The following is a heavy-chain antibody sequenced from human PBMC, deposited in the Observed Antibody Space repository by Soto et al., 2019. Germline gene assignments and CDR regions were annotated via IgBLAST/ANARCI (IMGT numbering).Heavy chain of an antibody. CDR3: ARDLGYYDSSGYFDY. J-gene: IGHJ4*02. CDR1: GFTFSDYS. Sequence: GGALRLSCAASGFTFSDYSMSWIRQAPGKGLEWVSYISSSGSIIYYADSVKGRFTISRDNAKNSLYLQMNSLRAEDTAVYYCARDLGYYDSSGYFDYWGQGTLVTVSS. CDR2: ISSSGSII. D-gene: IGHD3-22*01. V-gene: IGHV3-11*01.